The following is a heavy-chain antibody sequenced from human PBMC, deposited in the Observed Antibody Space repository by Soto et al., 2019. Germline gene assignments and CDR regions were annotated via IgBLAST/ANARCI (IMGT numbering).Heavy chain of an antibody. V-gene: IGHV1-8*01. Sequence: QVQLVQSGAEVKKPGASVKVSCKASGYTFTSYDTNSVRQATGQGLEWMGWMNPNRGNTGYAQKFQGRGTMPRNTSISTAYMELSSLRSEDTSVYYCARGRAYDILTGYYFLVKQLMDVWGQGTTVTVSS. CDR1: GYTFTSYD. J-gene: IGHJ6*02. CDR2: MNPNRGNT. D-gene: IGHD3-9*01. CDR3: ARGRAYDILTGYYFLVKQLMDV.